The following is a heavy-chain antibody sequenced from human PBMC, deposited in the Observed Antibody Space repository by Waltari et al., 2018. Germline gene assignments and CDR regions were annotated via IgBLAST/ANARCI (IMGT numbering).Heavy chain of an antibody. CDR3: AASPFGWQSIAASPSGGAFDI. CDR1: GFTFDDYA. Sequence: EVQLVESGGGLVQPGRSLSLSCAAFGFTFDDYAMHWVGQAPGKGLDGVSGISGNSGSIGYADSVKGRFTISRDNAKNSLYLQMNSLRAEDMALYYCAASPFGWQSIAASPSGGAFDIWGQGTMVTVSS. V-gene: IGHV3-9*03. CDR2: ISGNSGSI. D-gene: IGHD6-6*01. J-gene: IGHJ3*02.